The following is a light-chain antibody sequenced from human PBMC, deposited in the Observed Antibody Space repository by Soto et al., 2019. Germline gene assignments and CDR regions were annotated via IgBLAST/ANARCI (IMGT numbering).Light chain of an antibody. Sequence: ENVLTQSPGTLSLSPGERATLSCRASQSVSSNYLAWYQQKPGQAPRLPIYGASIRASGVPDRFSGSGSGTDFTLTXSXLQPEDVAVYYCQQYYSSRTFGQGTRLEI. V-gene: IGKV3-20*01. CDR3: QQYYSSRT. CDR1: QSVSSNY. CDR2: GAS. J-gene: IGKJ5*01.